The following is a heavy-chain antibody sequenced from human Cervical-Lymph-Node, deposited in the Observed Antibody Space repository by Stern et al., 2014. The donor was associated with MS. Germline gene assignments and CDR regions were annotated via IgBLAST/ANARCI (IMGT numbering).Heavy chain of an antibody. CDR2: INPNTWNS. V-gene: IGHV7-4-1*02. CDR3: ARDFVDTAMITRSDYLDS. CDR1: GYTLSNYP. J-gene: IGHJ4*02. D-gene: IGHD5-18*01. Sequence: VQLVQSGSELKEPGASVQVACKASGYTLSNYPMNWVRQAPGQVLEWMGWINPNTWNSTYAQGFTGRFVFSLDTSVNTAYLHISSLKAEDTAVYYCARDFVDTAMITRSDYLDSWGQGTLVTVAS.